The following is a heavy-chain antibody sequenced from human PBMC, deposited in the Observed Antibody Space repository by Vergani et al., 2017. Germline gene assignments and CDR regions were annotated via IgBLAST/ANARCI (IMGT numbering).Heavy chain of an antibody. V-gene: IGHV3-23*01. D-gene: IGHD3-16*01. CDR3: AKDPGDAKDYYYYMDV. Sequence: EVQLLESGGGLVQPGGSLRLSCAASGFTFSSYAMSWVRQAPGKGLEWVSAIGGSGGSTYYADSVKGRFPISRDNSKNTLYLQMSSLSAEDTAVYYCAKDPGDAKDYYYYMDVWGKGTTVTVSS. J-gene: IGHJ6*03. CDR1: GFTFSSYA. CDR2: IGGSGGST.